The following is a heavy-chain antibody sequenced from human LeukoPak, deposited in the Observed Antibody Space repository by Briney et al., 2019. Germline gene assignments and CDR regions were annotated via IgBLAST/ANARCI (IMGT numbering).Heavy chain of an antibody. CDR1: GFTFSHYW. CDR2: MKEDGSQE. Sequence: GGSLRLSCAASGFTFSHYWMTWVRQAPGKGLEWVANMKEDGSQETYVDSVKGRFTIFRDNAKNSLYLQMNNVRAEDTAVYYCARYSYKHDCWGQGTLVTVSS. CDR3: ARYSYKHDC. V-gene: IGHV3-7*01. J-gene: IGHJ4*02. D-gene: IGHD2-15*01.